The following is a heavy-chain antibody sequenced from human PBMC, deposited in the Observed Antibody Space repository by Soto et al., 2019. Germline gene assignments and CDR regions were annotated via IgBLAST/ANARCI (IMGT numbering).Heavy chain of an antibody. V-gene: IGHV1-69*01. CDR3: ARGTIVGATTDYYYYGMDV. D-gene: IGHD1-26*01. CDR2: IIPIFGTA. CDR1: GGTFSSYA. Sequence: QVQLVQSGAEVKKPGSSVKVSCKASGGTFSSYAISWVRQAPGQGLEWMGGIIPIFGTANYAQKFQGRVTITADESTSTAYMELSSLRSEDTAVYYCARGTIVGATTDYYYYGMDVWCQGTTVTVSS. J-gene: IGHJ6*02.